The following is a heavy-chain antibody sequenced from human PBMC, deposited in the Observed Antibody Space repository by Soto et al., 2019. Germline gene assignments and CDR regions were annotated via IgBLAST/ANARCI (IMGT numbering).Heavy chain of an antibody. CDR1: GFTFSKYG. D-gene: IGHD1-1*01. CDR3: TRKNWNDVTGFGMDV. V-gene: IGHV3-30*03. J-gene: IGHJ6*02. CDR2: ITYDGSNQ. Sequence: QVQLVESGGGVVQPGTSLRLSCAASGFTFSKYGMHWVRQAPGRGLEWVALITYDGSNQYYADSVKGRFTSSRDNSKNTLYLQMNSLRPEDTAVYFCTRKNWNDVTGFGMDVWGQGTTVSVSS.